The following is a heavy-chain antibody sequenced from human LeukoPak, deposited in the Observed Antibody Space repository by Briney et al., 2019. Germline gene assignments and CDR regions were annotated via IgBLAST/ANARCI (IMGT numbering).Heavy chain of an antibody. CDR1: GGSISSYC. CDR2: FYYSGST. Sequence: SETLSLTCTVSGGSISSYCWNWIRQPPGRGLEWIGYFYYSGSTNYNPSLKSRVTISVDSSKNQFSLKLSSVTAADTAVYYCARLRYSYGGYYFAYWGQGTLVTVSS. CDR3: ARLRYSYGGYYFAY. V-gene: IGHV4-59*08. J-gene: IGHJ4*02. D-gene: IGHD5-18*01.